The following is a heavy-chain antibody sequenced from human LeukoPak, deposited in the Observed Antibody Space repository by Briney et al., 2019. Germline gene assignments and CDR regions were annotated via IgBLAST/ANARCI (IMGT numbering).Heavy chain of an antibody. D-gene: IGHD3-10*01. CDR2: MSHSGST. V-gene: IGHV4-34*01. CDR1: GGSFSGYY. Sequence: SETLSLTCAVYGGSFSGYYWSWIRQPPGKGLEWIGEMSHSGSTNYYPSLKSRVTLSVDTSNYQFSLKLSSVTAADTAVYYCARGAPGSGSYFDYWGQGTLVTVSS. J-gene: IGHJ4*02. CDR3: ARGAPGSGSYFDY.